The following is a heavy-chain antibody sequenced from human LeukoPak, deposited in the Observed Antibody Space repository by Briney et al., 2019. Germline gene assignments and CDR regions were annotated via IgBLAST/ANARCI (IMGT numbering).Heavy chain of an antibody. CDR3: ARAARDGVSRYFDY. J-gene: IGHJ4*02. Sequence: SQTISLTCAVSGDSVSSNIAAWNWIRQSPSRGLEWLGRTYYRSKWYNDYAVSVKSRITINPDTSKNQISLQLNSVTPEDTAVYYCARAARDGVSRYFDYWGQGTLVTVSS. V-gene: IGHV6-1*01. D-gene: IGHD5-24*01. CDR1: GDSVSSNIAA. CDR2: TYYRSKWYN.